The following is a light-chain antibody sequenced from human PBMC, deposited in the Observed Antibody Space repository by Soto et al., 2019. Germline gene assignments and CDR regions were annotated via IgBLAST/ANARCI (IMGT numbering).Light chain of an antibody. J-gene: IGLJ1*01. Sequence: QSALTQPASVSGSPGQSITISCTGTINDVGAYNYVSWYQQRPGSAPQLILFDVNNRPSGTSNRFSGSKSGHTAYLTISALQRDDEAIYHCSSYTSSYTLVFGSGTKLTVL. CDR1: INDVGAYNY. CDR2: DVN. CDR3: SSYTSSYTLV. V-gene: IGLV2-14*01.